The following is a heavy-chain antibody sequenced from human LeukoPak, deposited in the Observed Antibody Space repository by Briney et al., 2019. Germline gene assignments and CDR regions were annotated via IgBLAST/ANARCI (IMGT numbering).Heavy chain of an antibody. CDR1: GFSFSSHA. D-gene: IGHD4-17*01. Sequence: PGGSLRLSCAASGFSFSSHAMYWVRQAPGKGLEYVSGINSDGGSTYYANSVKGRFTISRDNSKNTLYLQMSSLRAEDMAVYYCAKDASYYGDEADAFDIWGQGTMVTVSS. CDR3: AKDASYYGDEADAFDI. V-gene: IGHV3-64*01. J-gene: IGHJ3*02. CDR2: INSDGGST.